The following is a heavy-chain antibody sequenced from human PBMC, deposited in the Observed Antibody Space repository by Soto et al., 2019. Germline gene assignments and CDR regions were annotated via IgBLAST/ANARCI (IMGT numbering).Heavy chain of an antibody. J-gene: IGHJ2*01. CDR3: ARAPDPYYDFLTGLNWYFDL. V-gene: IGHV3-7*01. Sequence: EVQLVESGGGLVQPGGSLRLSCAASGFTFSSYWMSWVRQAPGKGLEWVANIKQDGSEKYYVDSVKGRFTISRDNAKNELYLQMNVLRAEDTAVYYCARAPDPYYDFLTGLNWYFDLGGRGPLVTVSS. CDR1: GFTFSSYW. CDR2: IKQDGSEK. D-gene: IGHD3-9*01.